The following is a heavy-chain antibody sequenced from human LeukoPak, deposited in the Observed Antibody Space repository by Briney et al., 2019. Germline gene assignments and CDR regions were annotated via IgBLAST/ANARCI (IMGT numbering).Heavy chain of an antibody. CDR2: ISSNGGST. CDR3: ARVDHICGGSCYSGATDY. D-gene: IGHD2-15*01. Sequence: GGSLRLSCAASGFTFSSYAMYWVRQAPGKGLEYVSAISSNGGSTYYANSVKGRFTISRDNSKNTLYLQMGSLRAEDMAVYYCARVDHICGGSCYSGATDYWGQGTLVTVSS. V-gene: IGHV3-64*01. J-gene: IGHJ4*02. CDR1: GFTFSSYA.